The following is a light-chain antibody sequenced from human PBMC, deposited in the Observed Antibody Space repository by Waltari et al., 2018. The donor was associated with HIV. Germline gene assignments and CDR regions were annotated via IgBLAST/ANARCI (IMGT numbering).Light chain of an antibody. J-gene: IGLJ2*01. CDR2: EVT. CDR1: SRDVGSYNL. CDR3: CSYAGSPTFVI. Sequence: QSALTQPASVSGSPGQSITISCTGTSRDVGSYNLVSWYEHHPGKAPKLIIYEVTKRPSGVSNRFSGSKSGNTASLTISGIQAEDEADYYCCSYAGSPTFVIFGGGTKLTVL. V-gene: IGLV2-23*02.